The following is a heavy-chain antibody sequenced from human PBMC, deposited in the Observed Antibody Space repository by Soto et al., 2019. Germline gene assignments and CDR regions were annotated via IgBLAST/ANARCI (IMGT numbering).Heavy chain of an antibody. CDR2: TRSKVNNYAT. J-gene: IGHJ4*02. CDR3: TRHLVDY. V-gene: IGHV3-73*02. D-gene: IGHD2-15*01. CDR1: GFTFSDAA. Sequence: EVPLVESGGGLVQPGGSLKLSCAVSGFTFSDAAIHWVRQASGKGLEWVGRTRSKVNNYATAYAASVKGRFTISRDDSKNTAYLQMNSLKTEGTAVYYCTRHLVDYWGQGTLVTVSS.